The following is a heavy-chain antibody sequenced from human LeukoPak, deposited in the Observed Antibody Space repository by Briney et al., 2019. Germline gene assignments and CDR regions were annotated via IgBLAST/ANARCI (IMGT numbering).Heavy chain of an antibody. CDR3: ARDRFRGYYDSSGYIGAFDI. D-gene: IGHD3-22*01. Sequence: GASVKVSCKASGYTFTSYGISWVRQAPGQGLEWMGWISAYNGNTNYARKLQGRVTMTTDTSTSTAYMELRSLRSDDTAVYYCARDRFRGYYDSSGYIGAFDIWGQGTMVTVSS. CDR1: GYTFTSYG. V-gene: IGHV1-18*01. J-gene: IGHJ3*02. CDR2: ISAYNGNT.